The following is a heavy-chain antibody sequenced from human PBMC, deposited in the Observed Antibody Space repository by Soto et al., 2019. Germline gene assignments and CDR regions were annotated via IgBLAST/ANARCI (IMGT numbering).Heavy chain of an antibody. CDR1: GFTFSSYA. CDR3: AKAPIAVAGTFNY. J-gene: IGHJ4*02. V-gene: IGHV3-23*01. Sequence: VGSLRLSCAASGFTFSSYAMSWVRQAPGKGLEWVSAISGSGGSTYYADSVKGRFAISRDNSKNTLYLQMNSLRAEDTAVYYCAKAPIAVAGTFNYWGQGTLVTVSS. D-gene: IGHD6-19*01. CDR2: ISGSGGST.